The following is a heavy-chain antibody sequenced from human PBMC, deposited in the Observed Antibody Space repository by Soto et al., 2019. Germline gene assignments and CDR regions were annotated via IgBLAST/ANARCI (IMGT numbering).Heavy chain of an antibody. D-gene: IGHD2-2*02. J-gene: IGHJ2*01. CDR1: GYSFTDHD. Sequence: ASVKVSCKASGYSFTDHDMHWVRQAPGQGLEWMGWINPNSGGTKSAQQFQGRVTMTRDMSISTAYMELSRLRFDDTAVYYCARGKEIPDYWNFDLWGRGTLVTVSS. V-gene: IGHV1-2*02. CDR3: ARGKEIPDYWNFDL. CDR2: INPNSGGT.